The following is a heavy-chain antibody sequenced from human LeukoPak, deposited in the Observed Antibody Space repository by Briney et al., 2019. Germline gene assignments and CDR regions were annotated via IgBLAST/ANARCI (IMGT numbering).Heavy chain of an antibody. CDR1: GGSISDYY. Sequence: SETLSLTCTVSGGSISDYYWSWIRQPAGKGLEWIGRIYTTGSTDYNPSLKSRVTMSVDTSKNQFSLKLNSVTAADTAVYYCARKGDVWGKGTTVTVSS. J-gene: IGHJ6*04. V-gene: IGHV4-4*07. CDR2: IYTTGST. CDR3: ARKGDV.